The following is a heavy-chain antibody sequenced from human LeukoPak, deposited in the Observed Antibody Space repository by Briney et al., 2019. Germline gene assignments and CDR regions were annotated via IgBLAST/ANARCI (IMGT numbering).Heavy chain of an antibody. Sequence: SVKVSCKASGGTFSSYAISWVLLAPGQGLEWMGGIIPIFGTANYAQKFQGRVTITADESTSTANLELSSLRPEDTAVYYCAAGITMIVVLFDYWGQGTLVTVSS. D-gene: IGHD3-22*01. CDR3: AAGITMIVVLFDY. CDR1: GGTFSSYA. CDR2: IIPIFGTA. J-gene: IGHJ4*02. V-gene: IGHV1-69*01.